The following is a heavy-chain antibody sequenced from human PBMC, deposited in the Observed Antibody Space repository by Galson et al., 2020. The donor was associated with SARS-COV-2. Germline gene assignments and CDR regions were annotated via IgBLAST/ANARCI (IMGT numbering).Heavy chain of an antibody. CDR2: NNHSGST. J-gene: IGHJ6*03. V-gene: IGHV4-34*01. CDR3: ARGAKFQLLTYYYYYMDV. D-gene: IGHD2-2*01. CDR1: GGSFSGYY. Sequence: SETLSLTCAVYGGSFSGYYWIWIRQPPRKGLEWIGENNHSGSTNYNPSLKSRVTISVDTSKNQFSLKLSSVTAADTAVYYCARGAKFQLLTYYYYYMDVWGKGTTVTISS.